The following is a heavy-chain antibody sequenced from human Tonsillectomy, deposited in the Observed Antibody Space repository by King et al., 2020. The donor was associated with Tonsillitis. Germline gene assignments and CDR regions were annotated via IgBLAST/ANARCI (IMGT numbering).Heavy chain of an antibody. V-gene: IGHV3-48*03. CDR1: GFTFSSYE. Sequence: VQLVESGGGLVLPGVSLKLSCAASGFTFSSYEMNWVRQAPGKGLEWVSYITSSGSKIYYADSVKGRFTISRDNAKNTLSLQMNSLRAEDTAVYYCARENSSSGFYYYGMDVWGQGTTVTVSS. CDR2: ITSSGSKI. D-gene: IGHD3-22*01. CDR3: ARENSSSGFYYYGMDV. J-gene: IGHJ6*02.